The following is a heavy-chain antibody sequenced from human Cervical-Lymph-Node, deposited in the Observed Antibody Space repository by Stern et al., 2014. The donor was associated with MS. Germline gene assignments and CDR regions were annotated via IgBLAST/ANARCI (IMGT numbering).Heavy chain of an antibody. J-gene: IGHJ6*02. V-gene: IGHV3-48*01. CDR1: GFTFSSYS. D-gene: IGHD1-7*01. Sequence: EVQLVESGGGLVQPGGSLRLSCAASGFTFSSYSMNWVRQAPGKGLEWVSYISGGTSTIYYADSVKGRFTISRDNAKNSLYLQMNSLRAEDTAVYYCARRTSRGYGMDVWGQGTTVTVSS. CDR3: ARRTSRGYGMDV. CDR2: ISGGTSTI.